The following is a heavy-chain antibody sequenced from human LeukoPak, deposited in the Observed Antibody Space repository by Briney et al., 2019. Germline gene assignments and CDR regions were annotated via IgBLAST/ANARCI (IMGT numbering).Heavy chain of an antibody. D-gene: IGHD6-6*01. Sequence: PSETLSLTCTVSGGSISSYYWSRIRQPAGKGLEWIGRIYTSGSTNYNPSLKSRVTMSVDTSKNQFSLKLSSVTAADTAEYYCARDGRSSNRGYNWFDPWGQGTLVTVSS. CDR2: IYTSGST. J-gene: IGHJ5*02. CDR3: ARDGRSSNRGYNWFDP. V-gene: IGHV4-4*07. CDR1: GGSISSYY.